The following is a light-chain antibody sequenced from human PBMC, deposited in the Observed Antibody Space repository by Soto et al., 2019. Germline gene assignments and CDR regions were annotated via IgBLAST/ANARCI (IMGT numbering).Light chain of an antibody. CDR2: EVS. Sequence: QSALTQPPSASGSPGQSVTISCTGTSNDVGGYRYVSWYQQHPGKAPKLMIYEVSKRPSGVPDRFSGSKSGNTASLTVSGLQAEDEADYYCSSYTDSSNYVFGTGTKLTVL. J-gene: IGLJ1*01. V-gene: IGLV2-8*01. CDR3: SSYTDSSNYV. CDR1: SNDVGGYRY.